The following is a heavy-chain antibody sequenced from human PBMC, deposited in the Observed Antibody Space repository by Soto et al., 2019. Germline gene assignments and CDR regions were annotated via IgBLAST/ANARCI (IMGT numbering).Heavy chain of an antibody. CDR3: ARQAEPMARLSGRLNWLVP. Sequence: GESLKISCKGSGYSFTSYWIGWVRQMPGKGLEWMGIIYPGDSDTRYSPSFQGQVTISADKSISTAYLQWSSLKASDTAMYYCARQAEPMARLSGRLNWLVPCGQGTLVTVS. J-gene: IGHJ5*02. CDR2: IYPGDSDT. CDR1: GYSFTSYW. V-gene: IGHV5-51*01. D-gene: IGHD3-16*02.